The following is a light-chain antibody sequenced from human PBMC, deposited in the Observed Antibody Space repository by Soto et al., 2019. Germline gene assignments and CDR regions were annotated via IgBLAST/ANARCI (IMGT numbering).Light chain of an antibody. V-gene: IGKV3-11*01. CDR3: QQRSNWPWT. J-gene: IGKJ1*01. CDR1: QSVRSN. Sequence: EIVLTQSPATLSLSPGERATFSCRASQSVRSNLAWYQHKPGQAPRLLIHDASNRATGIPGRFGGSGSGTDFTLTISNLEPEDFAVYYCQQRSNWPWTFGQGTKVEIK. CDR2: DAS.